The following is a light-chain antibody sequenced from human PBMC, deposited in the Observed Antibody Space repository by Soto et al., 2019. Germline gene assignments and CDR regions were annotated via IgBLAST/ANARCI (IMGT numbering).Light chain of an antibody. CDR2: AAS. CDR3: QHLSGYPRT. V-gene: IGKV1-9*01. Sequence: DIQLTQSPSFLSASVGDRVTITCRASQGISSYLAWYQQKPGKAPKLMIYAASSLQSGVPSRFSGSGSGTEFTLTISSLQPEDFATYYCQHLSGYPRTFGQGTKVESK. J-gene: IGKJ1*01. CDR1: QGISSY.